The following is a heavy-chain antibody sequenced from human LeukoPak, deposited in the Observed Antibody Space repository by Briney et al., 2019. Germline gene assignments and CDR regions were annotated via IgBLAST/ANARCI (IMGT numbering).Heavy chain of an antibody. CDR1: GGSISSYY. Sequence: SETLSLTCTVSGGSISSYYWSWVRQPPGKGLEWIGYIYYSGSTNYNPSLKSRVTISVDTSKNQFSLKQSSVTAADTSVYYCARDYGGEDAVDIWGEGTLVTVSS. CDR2: IYYSGST. V-gene: IGHV4-59*01. CDR3: ARDYGGEDAVDI. D-gene: IGHD4-23*01. J-gene: IGHJ3*02.